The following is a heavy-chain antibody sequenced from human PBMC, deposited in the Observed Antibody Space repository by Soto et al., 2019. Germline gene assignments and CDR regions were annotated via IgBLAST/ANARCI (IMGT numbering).Heavy chain of an antibody. J-gene: IGHJ3*02. Sequence: ASVKVSCKASGYTFTGYYMHWVRQAPGQGLEWMGWINPNSGGTNYAQKFQGWVTMTRDTSISTAYMELSRLRSDDTAVYYCARDHCGGDCYYAAYAFDIWGQGTMVTVSS. V-gene: IGHV1-2*04. CDR2: INPNSGGT. D-gene: IGHD2-21*01. CDR3: ARDHCGGDCYYAAYAFDI. CDR1: GYTFTGYY.